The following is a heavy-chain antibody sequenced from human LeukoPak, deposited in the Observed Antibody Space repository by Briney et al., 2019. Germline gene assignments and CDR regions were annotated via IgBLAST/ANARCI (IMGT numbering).Heavy chain of an antibody. CDR3: ARAEGITGTTRSNLFDY. CDR1: GGTFSSYA. V-gene: IGHV1-69*01. D-gene: IGHD1-7*01. J-gene: IGHJ4*02. Sequence: SVKVSCKASGGTFSSYAISWVRQAPGQGLEWMGGIIPIFGTANYAQKFQGRVTITADESTSTAYMELSSLRSEDTAVYYCARAEGITGTTRSNLFDYWGQGTLVTLSS. CDR2: IIPIFGTA.